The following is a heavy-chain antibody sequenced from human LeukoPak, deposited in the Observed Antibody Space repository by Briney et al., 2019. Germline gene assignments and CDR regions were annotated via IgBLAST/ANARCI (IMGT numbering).Heavy chain of an antibody. Sequence: NPGGSLRLSCAASGFTFSSYSMNWVRQAPGKGLEWVSSISSSSSYIYYADSVKGRFTISRDNAKNSLYLQMNSLRAEDTAVYYCAREYDLNGDFDYWGQGTLVTVPS. V-gene: IGHV3-21*01. CDR1: GFTFSSYS. D-gene: IGHD3-10*01. J-gene: IGHJ4*02. CDR3: AREYDLNGDFDY. CDR2: ISSSSSYI.